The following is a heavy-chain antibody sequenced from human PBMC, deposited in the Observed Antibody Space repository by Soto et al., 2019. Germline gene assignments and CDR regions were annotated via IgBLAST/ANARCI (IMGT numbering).Heavy chain of an antibody. V-gene: IGHV1-2*02. D-gene: IGHD6-19*01. J-gene: IGHJ4*02. Sequence: AAVDVSCKSSRSRFTNLYLQWVRQAPGQRTEGMGWINNGGGTIYAQKFQGRLTMTRDTSITTAYMELSRLRSDDTAFYYCATSSDWSPLLDYWGQGTLVTVSS. CDR2: INNGGGT. CDR3: ATSSDWSPLLDY. CDR1: RSRFTNLY.